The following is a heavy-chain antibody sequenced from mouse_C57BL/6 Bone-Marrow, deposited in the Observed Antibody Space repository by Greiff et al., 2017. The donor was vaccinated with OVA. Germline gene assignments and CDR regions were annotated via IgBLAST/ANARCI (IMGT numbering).Heavy chain of an antibody. CDR1: GFTFSSYA. CDR2: ISSGGDYI. D-gene: IGHD2-3*01. J-gene: IGHJ4*01. Sequence: EVKVVESGEGLVKPGGSLKLSCAASGFTFSSYAMSWVRQTPEKRLEWVAYISSGGDYIYYADTVKGRFTISRDNARNTLYLQMSSLKSDDTAMYYCTRDLGDGYYPFYYAMDYWGQGTSVTVSS. CDR3: TRDLGDGYYPFYYAMDY. V-gene: IGHV5-9-1*02.